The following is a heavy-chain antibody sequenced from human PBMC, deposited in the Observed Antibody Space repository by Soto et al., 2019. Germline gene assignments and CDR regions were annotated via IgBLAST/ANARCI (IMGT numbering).Heavy chain of an antibody. V-gene: IGHV4-4*02. CDR3: ARAPRGYGMDV. J-gene: IGHJ6*02. CDR2: IHHSGST. CDR1: GDSVSSNSW. Sequence: QVQLQESGPRLVKPSGTLSLTCTVSGDSVSSNSWWSWVRQPPGKGLEWIGEIHHSGSTNYNSSLKSRVSISIDKSKTQFSLNLYSVTATDAAVFYCARAPRGYGMDVWGQGTTVSVSS.